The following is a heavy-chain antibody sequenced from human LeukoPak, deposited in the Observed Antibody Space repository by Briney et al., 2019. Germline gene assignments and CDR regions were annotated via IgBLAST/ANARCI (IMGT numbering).Heavy chain of an antibody. J-gene: IGHJ4*02. V-gene: IGHV4-4*02. CDR3: ARSGGIAVAGSFDH. CDR2: IYHSGST. CDR1: GGSISSSNW. Sequence: SGTLSLTCAVSGGSISSSNWWSWVRQPPGKGLEWIGEIYHSGSTNYNPSLKSRVTISVDKSKNQFSLKLSSVTAADTAVYYCARSGGIAVAGSFDHWGQGTLVTVSS. D-gene: IGHD6-19*01.